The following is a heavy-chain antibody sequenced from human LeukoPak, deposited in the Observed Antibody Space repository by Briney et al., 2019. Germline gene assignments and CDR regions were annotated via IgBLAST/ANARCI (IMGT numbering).Heavy chain of an antibody. CDR1: GGSISSGGYS. V-gene: IGHV4-30-2*01. CDR2: IYHSGST. D-gene: IGHD1-7*01. CDR3: ARGGLELDY. J-gene: IGHJ4*02. Sequence: KPSETLSLTCAVSGGSISSGGYSWSWIRQPPGKGLEWIGYIYHSGSTYYNPSLKSRVTISVDRSKNQFSLKLNSVTAADTAVYYCARGGLELDYWGQGTLVTVSS.